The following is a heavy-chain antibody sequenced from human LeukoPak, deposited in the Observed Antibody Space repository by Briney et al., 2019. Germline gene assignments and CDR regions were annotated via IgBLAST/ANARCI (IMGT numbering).Heavy chain of an antibody. J-gene: IGHJ5*02. CDR2: IYYSGST. D-gene: IGHD4-23*01. Sequence: SETLSLTCTVSGGSISSSSYYWGWIRQPPGKGLEWIGSIYYSGSTYYNPSLKSRVTMSVATSKNQFSLKLSSVTAADTAVYYCARDPGKVGPWGQGTLVTVSS. CDR3: ARDPGKVGP. CDR1: GGSISSSSYY. V-gene: IGHV4-39*07.